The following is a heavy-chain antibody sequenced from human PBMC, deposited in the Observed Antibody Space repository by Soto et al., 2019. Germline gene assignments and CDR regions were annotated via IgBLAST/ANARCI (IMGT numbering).Heavy chain of an antibody. J-gene: IGHJ6*02. V-gene: IGHV3-23*01. CDR1: GFTFSSYA. D-gene: IGHD6-13*01. Sequence: EVQLLESGGGLVQPGGSLRLSCAASGFTFSSYAMSWVRQAPGKGLEWVSGISGRGDSTCYADSVRGTFTISRDNAKNTLYLQMNSQRAKDAAVYYCAKDRDGAAAGPNKIYDIDVWGQGTPVTVSS. CDR3: AKDRDGAAAGPNKIYDIDV. CDR2: ISGRGDST.